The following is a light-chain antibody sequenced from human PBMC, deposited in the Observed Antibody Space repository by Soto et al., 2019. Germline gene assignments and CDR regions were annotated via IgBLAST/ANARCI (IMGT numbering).Light chain of an antibody. CDR2: GAS. CDR1: QSVSNNY. Sequence: IRLTQSAGTLSLTTGERATFSCRASQSVSNNYLAWYQQKPGQAPRLLIYGASNRATGIPDRFSGSGSGTDFTLTISRLEPDGFAVYYGHRYCISGTFGQVTKVDIK. V-gene: IGKV3-20*01. J-gene: IGKJ1*01. CDR3: HRYCISGT.